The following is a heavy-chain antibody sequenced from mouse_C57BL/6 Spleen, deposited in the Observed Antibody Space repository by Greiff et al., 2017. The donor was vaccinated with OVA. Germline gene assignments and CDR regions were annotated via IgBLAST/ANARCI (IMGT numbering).Heavy chain of an antibody. D-gene: IGHD2-1*01. J-gene: IGHJ2*01. CDR1: GYTFTSYD. CDR2: IYPGDGST. V-gene: IGHV1-85*01. Sequence: VQLKESGPELVKPGASVKLSCKASGYTFTSYDINWVKQRPGQGLEWIGCIYPGDGSTKYNEKFKGKATLTVDTSSSTAYMELHSLTSEDSAVYFCARRGLLSDVDYWGQGTTLTVSS. CDR3: ARRGLLSDVDY.